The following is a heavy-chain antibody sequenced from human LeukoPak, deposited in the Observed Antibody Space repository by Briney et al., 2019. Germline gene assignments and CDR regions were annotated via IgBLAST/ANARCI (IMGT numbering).Heavy chain of an antibody. CDR2: INPNSGGT. J-gene: IGHJ4*02. Sequence: ASVKVSCKASGYTFTHYSMHWVRQAPGQGLEWMGWINPNSGGTNYAQKFQGRVTMTRDTSISTAYMELSRLRSDDTAVYYCTRGEISTSWYLSCDYWGQGTLVTVSS. V-gene: IGHV1-2*02. CDR1: GYTFTHYS. D-gene: IGHD6-13*01. CDR3: TRGEISTSWYLSCDY.